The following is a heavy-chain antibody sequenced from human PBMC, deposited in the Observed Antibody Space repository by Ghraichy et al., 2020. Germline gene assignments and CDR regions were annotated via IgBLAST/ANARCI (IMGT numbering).Heavy chain of an antibody. J-gene: IGHJ3*02. CDR1: GGSISSYY. D-gene: IGHD6-19*01. V-gene: IGHV4-59*01. CDR2: IYYSGST. Sequence: SQTLSLTCTVSGGSISSYYWSWIRQPPGKGLEWIGYIYYSGSTNYNPSLKSRVTISVDTSKNQFSLKLSSVTAADTAVYYCARGSSGWYLGAFDIWGQGTMVTVSS. CDR3: ARGSSGWYLGAFDI.